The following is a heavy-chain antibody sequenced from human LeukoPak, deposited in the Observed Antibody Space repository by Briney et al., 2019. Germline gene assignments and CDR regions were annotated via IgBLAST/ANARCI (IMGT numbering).Heavy chain of an antibody. Sequence: SETLSLTCTVSGGSVSTSDYYWGWIRQSPVKGLEWIGDVFYTGKTNYNPSLRGRATISIDTSKSQFSLKLTYVTAADSAVYYCARVFDSWGQGTLVTVSS. CDR1: GGSVSTSDYY. CDR3: ARVFDS. CDR2: VFYTGKT. J-gene: IGHJ4*02. V-gene: IGHV4-39*07.